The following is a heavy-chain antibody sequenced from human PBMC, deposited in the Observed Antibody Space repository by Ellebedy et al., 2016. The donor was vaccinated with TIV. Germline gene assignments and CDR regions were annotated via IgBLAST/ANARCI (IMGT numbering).Heavy chain of an antibody. V-gene: IGHV4-39*01. CDR2: IYYSGNT. CDR3: ARHLGRYYDMWFDP. CDR1: GFTFNNYG. D-gene: IGHD1-26*01. Sequence: ESLNISCAASGFTFNNYGMRWIRQPPGQGLEWSGSIYYSGNTYYKPSLKSRVTITVDTSRNKFSLKLSSVTAADTAVYFCARHLGRYYDMWFDPWGQGSLVTVSS. J-gene: IGHJ5*02.